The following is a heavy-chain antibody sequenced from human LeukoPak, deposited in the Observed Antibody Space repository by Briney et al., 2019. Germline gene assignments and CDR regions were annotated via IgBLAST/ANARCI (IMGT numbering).Heavy chain of an antibody. D-gene: IGHD6-19*01. J-gene: IGHJ4*02. CDR2: ISAYNGNT. CDR3: ARGGVCAYSSGWYCFDY. Sequence: GASVKVSCKASGYTFTSYGISWVRQAPGQGLEWMGWISAYNGNTNYAQKLQGRVTMATDTSTSTAYMELRSLRSDDTAVYYCARGGVCAYSSGWYCFDYWGQGTLVTVSS. V-gene: IGHV1-18*04. CDR1: GYTFTSYG.